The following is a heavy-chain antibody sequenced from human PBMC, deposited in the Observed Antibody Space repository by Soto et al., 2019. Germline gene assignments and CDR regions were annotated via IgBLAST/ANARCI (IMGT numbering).Heavy chain of an antibody. D-gene: IGHD4-4*01. J-gene: IGHJ5*02. Sequence: QLQLVQSGTELKKPGASVKVSCKASGYTFTNYGITWVRQAPGQGLEWMGWINADYGNTNYEQKFQGRVTMTTDTSTNTAYMELRSLRSDDTAVYYCARKSLSNFNWFDPWGQGTLVPVSS. CDR1: GYTFTNYG. CDR3: ARKSLSNFNWFDP. CDR2: INADYGNT. V-gene: IGHV1-18*04.